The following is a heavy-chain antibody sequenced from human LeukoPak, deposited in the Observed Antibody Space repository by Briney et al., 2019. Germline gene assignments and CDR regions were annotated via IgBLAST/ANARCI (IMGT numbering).Heavy chain of an antibody. CDR3: ARGGSGWYSDAFDI. D-gene: IGHD6-19*01. V-gene: IGHV4-59*01. J-gene: IGHJ3*02. CDR1: GGSISSYY. CDR2: IYYSGST. Sequence: SETLSLTCAVSGGSISSYYWSWIRQPPGKGLEWIGYIYYSGSTNYNPSLKSRVTISVDTSKNQFSLKLSSVTAADTAVYYCARGGSGWYSDAFDIWGQGTMVTVSS.